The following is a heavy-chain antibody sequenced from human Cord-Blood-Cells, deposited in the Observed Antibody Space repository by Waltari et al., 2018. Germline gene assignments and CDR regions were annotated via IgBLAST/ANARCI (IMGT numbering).Heavy chain of an antibody. CDR3: ARGYQLLDY. Sequence: DINWVRQATGQGLEWMGWMNPNSGNTGYAQKFQGRVTITRNTSISTAYMELSSLRSEDTAVYYCARGYQLLDYWGQGTLVTVSS. J-gene: IGHJ4*02. CDR1: D. V-gene: IGHV1-8*03. CDR2: MNPNSGNT. D-gene: IGHD2-2*01.